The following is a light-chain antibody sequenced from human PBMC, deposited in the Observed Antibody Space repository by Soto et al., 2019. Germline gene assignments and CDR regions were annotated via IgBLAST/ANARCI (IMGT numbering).Light chain of an antibody. CDR1: QTISRY. CDR2: AAS. CDR3: QQSYNTLT. J-gene: IGKJ3*01. Sequence: DIQMTQSPSSLSASVGDRITITCRASQTISRYLNWYQQKPGKAPKLLIYAASSLQSGVPSRFSGSGSGTDFTLVISSLQPEDFATYYCQQSYNTLTFGPGTKVDIK. V-gene: IGKV1-39*01.